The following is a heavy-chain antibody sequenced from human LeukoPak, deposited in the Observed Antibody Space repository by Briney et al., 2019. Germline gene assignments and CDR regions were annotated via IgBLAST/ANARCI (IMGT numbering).Heavy chain of an antibody. J-gene: IGHJ3*02. Sequence: GGSLRLSCIASGLTFSRFAMSWVRQAPGKGLEWVSTISGSGDSTYYGDSLKGRFTISRDNSKNTLYLQMDSLRAEDTAVYYCAKDRLTLDAFDIWGQGTMVTVSS. V-gene: IGHV3-23*01. CDR3: AKDRLTLDAFDI. CDR1: GLTFSRFA. CDR2: ISGSGDST. D-gene: IGHD2-21*02.